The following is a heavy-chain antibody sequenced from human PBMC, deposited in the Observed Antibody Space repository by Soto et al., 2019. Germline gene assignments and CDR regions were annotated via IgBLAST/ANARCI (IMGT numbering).Heavy chain of an antibody. CDR2: IYYSGST. Sequence: QVQLQESGPGLVKPSQTLSLTCTVSGGSISSGVYYWSWIRQHPGKGLEWIGYIYYSGSTHYNPSLKSRVTISVDTSKNQFSLKLSSVTAADTAVYYCATRTDYYYGSGSLGGMDVWGQGTTATVSS. CDR3: ATRTDYYYGSGSLGGMDV. V-gene: IGHV4-31*03. J-gene: IGHJ6*02. CDR1: GGSISSGVYY. D-gene: IGHD3-10*01.